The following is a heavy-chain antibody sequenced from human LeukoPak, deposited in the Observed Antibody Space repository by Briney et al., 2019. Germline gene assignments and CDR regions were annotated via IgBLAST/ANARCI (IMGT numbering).Heavy chain of an antibody. J-gene: IGHJ4*02. D-gene: IGHD1-26*01. CDR1: GFTFSTYN. Sequence: GGSLRLSCAASGFTFSTYNMNWVRQAPGKGLEWVAIISYDGSNKYYADSVKGRFTISRDNSKNTLYLQMNSLRAEDTAVYYCARFPIFDIVGATTLTSFDYWGQGTLVTVSS. CDR2: ISYDGSNK. V-gene: IGHV3-30-3*01. CDR3: ARFPIFDIVGATTLTSFDY.